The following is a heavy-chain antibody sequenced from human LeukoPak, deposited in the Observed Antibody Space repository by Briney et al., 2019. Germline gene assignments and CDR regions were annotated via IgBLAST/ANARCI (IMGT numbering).Heavy chain of an antibody. Sequence: GSLRLSCAASGFTFTSYWMTWVRQAPGKGLEWIGYIYYSGSTNYNPSLKSRVTISVDTSMNQFSLKLSSVTAADTAVYYCASHRRYYYGSGSPVGAFDIWGQGTMVTVSP. D-gene: IGHD3-10*01. CDR3: ASHRRYYYGSGSPVGAFDI. J-gene: IGHJ3*02. CDR2: IYYSGST. CDR1: GFTFTSYW. V-gene: IGHV4-59*01.